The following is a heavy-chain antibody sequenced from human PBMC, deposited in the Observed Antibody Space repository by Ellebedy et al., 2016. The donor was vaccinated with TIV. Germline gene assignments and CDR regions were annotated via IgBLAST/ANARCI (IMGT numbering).Heavy chain of an antibody. CDR2: IIPIFGTA. CDR3: ARDLVVVVPAGGYSSSRLGNWFDP. V-gene: IGHV1-69*13. J-gene: IGHJ5*02. D-gene: IGHD2-2*01. Sequence: SVKVSXXASGGTFSSYAISWVRQAPGQGLEWMGGIIPIFGTANYAQKFQGRVTITADESTSTAYMELSSLRSEDTAVYYCARDLVVVVPAGGYSSSRLGNWFDPWGQGTLVTVSS. CDR1: GGTFSSYA.